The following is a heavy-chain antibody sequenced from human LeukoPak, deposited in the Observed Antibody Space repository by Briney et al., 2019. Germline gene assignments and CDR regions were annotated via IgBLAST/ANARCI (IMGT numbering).Heavy chain of an antibody. V-gene: IGHV3-30*03. J-gene: IGHJ6*03. CDR2: ISYDENNK. CDR1: RFTFSSYF. Sequence: GRSLKLSCEASRFTFSSYFMHWVRQPPGKGLEWVAIISYDENNKNYADSVKGQFTISRDNSKNTLYLQMDRLRVEDTAVYCCARGLTDGMGYYYMDVWGKGTTVTVSS. CDR3: ARGLTDGMGYYYMDV. D-gene: IGHD2-8*02.